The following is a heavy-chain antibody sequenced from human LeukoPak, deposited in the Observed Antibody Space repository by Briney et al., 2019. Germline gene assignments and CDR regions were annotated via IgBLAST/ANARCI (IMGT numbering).Heavy chain of an antibody. J-gene: IGHJ2*01. CDR3: ARVAVARYWYFDL. D-gene: IGHD6-19*01. CDR1: GFTVSSNY. Sequence: GGSLRLSCAASGFTVSSNYMSWVRQAPGKGLEWVSIIYGGGRTYYADSVKGRFTISRDNVNNTLYLQMNSLRVEDTAVYYCARVAVARYWYFDLWGRGTLVTVS. CDR2: IYGGGRT. V-gene: IGHV3-53*01.